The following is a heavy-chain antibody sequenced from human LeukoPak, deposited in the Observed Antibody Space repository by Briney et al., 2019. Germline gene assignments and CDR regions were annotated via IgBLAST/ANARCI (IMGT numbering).Heavy chain of an antibody. J-gene: IGHJ4*02. V-gene: IGHV4-34*01. CDR2: INHSGST. CDR3: ARSGRRYYDSSGYFF. D-gene: IGHD3-22*01. Sequence: PSETLSLTCTVSGASMTSYYWSWIRQPPGKGLEWIGEINHSGSTNYNPSLKSRVTISVDTSKNQFSLKLSSVTAADTAVYYCARSGRRYYDSSGYFFWGQGTLVTVSS. CDR1: GASMTSYY.